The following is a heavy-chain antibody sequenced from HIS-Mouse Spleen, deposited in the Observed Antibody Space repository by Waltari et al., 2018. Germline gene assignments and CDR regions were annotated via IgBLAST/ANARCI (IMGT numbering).Heavy chain of an antibody. CDR3: ARGFVDTAMVDY. Sequence: QVQLVESGGGVVQPGRSLRLSCAASGFTFSSYAMHWVRQAPGKGRGWVAVISYDGSNKYYADSVKGRFTISRDNSKNTLYLQMNSLRAEDTAVYYCARGFVDTAMVDYWGQGTLVTVSS. D-gene: IGHD5-18*01. CDR1: GFTFSSYA. J-gene: IGHJ4*02. V-gene: IGHV3-30-3*01. CDR2: ISYDGSNK.